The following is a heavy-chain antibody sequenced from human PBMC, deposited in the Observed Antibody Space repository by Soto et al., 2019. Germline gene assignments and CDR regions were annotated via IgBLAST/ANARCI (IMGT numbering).Heavy chain of an antibody. CDR1: GFTFSTYE. D-gene: IGHD2-2*01. J-gene: IGHJ4*02. Sequence: LRLSCAASGFTFSTYEFNWVRQAPGRGLEWISYISVSGNIIKYAESVKGRFTISRDNADNSLHLHMSNLRVDDTALYFCVRDTMRASAAASLDYWGQGTQVTVSS. CDR2: ISVSGNII. V-gene: IGHV3-48*03. CDR3: VRDTMRASAAASLDY.